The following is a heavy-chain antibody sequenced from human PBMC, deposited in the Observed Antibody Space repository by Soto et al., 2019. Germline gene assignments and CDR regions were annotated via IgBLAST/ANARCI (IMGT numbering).Heavy chain of an antibody. CDR2: IYPGDSDT. D-gene: IGHD3-3*01. CDR1: GYSFTSYW. J-gene: IGHJ5*02. V-gene: IGHV5-51*01. Sequence: PXESLKISFKGSGYSFTSYWIGWVRQIPGKGLEWMGIIYPGDSDTRYSPSFQGQVTISADKSISTAYLQWSSLKASDTAMYYCARQAYYDFWSGPSPWFDPWGQGTLVTVSS. CDR3: ARQAYYDFWSGPSPWFDP.